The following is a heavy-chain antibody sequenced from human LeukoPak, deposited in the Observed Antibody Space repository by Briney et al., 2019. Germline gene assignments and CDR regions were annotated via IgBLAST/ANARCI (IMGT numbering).Heavy chain of an antibody. D-gene: IGHD6-13*01. CDR2: INQDGSEK. CDR3: ARESLIAAAGELDY. J-gene: IGHJ4*02. CDR1: GFTFSSYW. V-gene: IGHV3-7*04. Sequence: PGGSLRLSCAASGFTFSSYWMSWVRQAPGNGLEWVANINQDGSEKYYVDSVKGRFTISRDNAKNSLYLQMNSLRAEDTAVYYCARESLIAAAGELDYWGQGTLVTVSS.